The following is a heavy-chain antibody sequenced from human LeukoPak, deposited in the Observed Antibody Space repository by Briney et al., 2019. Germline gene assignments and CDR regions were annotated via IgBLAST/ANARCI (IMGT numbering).Heavy chain of an antibody. D-gene: IGHD1-7*01. Sequence: SETLSLTCTVSGGSISSGDYYWSWIRQPPGKGLEWIGEINHSGSTNYNPSLKSRVTISVDTSKNQFSLKLSSVTAADTAVYYCARGWNYGSFFDYWGQGTLVTVSS. J-gene: IGHJ4*02. CDR2: INHSGST. CDR1: GGSISSGDYY. CDR3: ARGWNYGSFFDY. V-gene: IGHV4-39*07.